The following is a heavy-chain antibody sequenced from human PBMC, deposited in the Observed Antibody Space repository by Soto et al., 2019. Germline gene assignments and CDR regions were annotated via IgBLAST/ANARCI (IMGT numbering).Heavy chain of an antibody. V-gene: IGHV1-46*01. CDR1: GYTFINFF. CDR3: ARSHCSGGSCYLGAFDI. Sequence: GASVKVSCKASGYTFINFFIHWVRQAPGQGLEWVGIINPSGGATTYPQKFQGRVTMTRDTSTSTVYMDVSSLRFDDTAVYCCARSHCSGGSCYLGAFDIWGQGTMVTVSS. CDR2: INPSGGAT. J-gene: IGHJ3*02. D-gene: IGHD2-15*01.